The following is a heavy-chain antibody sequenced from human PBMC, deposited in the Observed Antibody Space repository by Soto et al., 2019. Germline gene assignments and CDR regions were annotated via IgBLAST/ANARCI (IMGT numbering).Heavy chain of an antibody. Sequence: XGSLRRAGPESGFTFSSYCMHWVRQAPGKGLEWVAVIWYDGSNKYYADSVKGRFTISRDNSKNTLYLQMNSLRAEDTAVYYCARQIGGNHYYYYYYGMDVWGQGTTVTVSS. V-gene: IGHV3-33*01. D-gene: IGHD2-15*01. J-gene: IGHJ6*02. CDR2: IWYDGSNK. CDR1: GFTFSSYC. CDR3: ARQIGGNHYYYYYYGMDV.